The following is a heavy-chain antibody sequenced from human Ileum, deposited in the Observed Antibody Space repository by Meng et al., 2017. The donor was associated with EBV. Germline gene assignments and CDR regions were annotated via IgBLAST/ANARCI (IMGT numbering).Heavy chain of an antibody. CDR2: MNSYTGNA. J-gene: IGHJ5*02. Sequence: VQLCWCGAEVKKPGAEVKVSCKASRYTFINHDINWVRQAAGQGLESIGWMNSYTGNAGYAQKFRGRVTMTRDTSINTAYLEVISLTSEDTAVYYCARGSGAGGRDWFDPWGQGTLVTVSS. V-gene: IGHV1-8*01. CDR1: RYTFINHD. D-gene: IGHD3-16*01. CDR3: ARGSGAGGRDWFDP.